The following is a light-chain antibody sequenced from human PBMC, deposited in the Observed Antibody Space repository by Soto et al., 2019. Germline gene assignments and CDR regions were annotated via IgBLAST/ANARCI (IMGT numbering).Light chain of an antibody. V-gene: IGLV2-14*01. J-gene: IGLJ2*01. CDR2: EVI. CDR3: SSWKSRSTLL. CDR1: SSDVGAAFNY. Sequence: QSVLTQPASVSGSPGQSITISCTGTSSDVGAAFNYVSWYQQHPGKAPKLMIFEVINRPSGVSNRFSGSKSGNTASLAISGLQAEDEADYYCSSWKSRSTLLFGGGTKVTVL.